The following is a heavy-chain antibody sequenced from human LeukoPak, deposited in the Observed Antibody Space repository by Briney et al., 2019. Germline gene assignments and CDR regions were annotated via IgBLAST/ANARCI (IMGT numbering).Heavy chain of an antibody. Sequence: SETLSLTCAVYGGSFSGYYWSWIRQPPGRGLEWIGEINHSGSTNYNPSLKSRVTISVDTSKSQFSLKLSSVTAADTAVYYCARAGRITGTTALFDYWGQGTLVTVSS. CDR1: GGSFSGYY. D-gene: IGHD1-20*01. V-gene: IGHV4-34*01. CDR3: ARAGRITGTTALFDY. J-gene: IGHJ4*02. CDR2: INHSGST.